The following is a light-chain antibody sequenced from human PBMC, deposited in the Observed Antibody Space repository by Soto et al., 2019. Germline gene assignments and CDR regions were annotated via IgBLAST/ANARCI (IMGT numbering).Light chain of an antibody. J-gene: IGKJ3*01. Sequence: DIQMTQSPSSLSASVGDRVTITCRASQSISSYLNWYQQKPGKAPRLLIYAASSLQSGVPSRLSGSGSGADFTLTISSRQPEDFATYYCQQSYSTPLTFGPGTKVDIK. CDR2: AAS. CDR3: QQSYSTPLT. CDR1: QSISSY. V-gene: IGKV1-39*01.